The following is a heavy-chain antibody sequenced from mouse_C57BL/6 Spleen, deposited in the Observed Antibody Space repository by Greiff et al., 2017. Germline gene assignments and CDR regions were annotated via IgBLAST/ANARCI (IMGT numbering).Heavy chain of an antibody. V-gene: IGHV1-63*01. D-gene: IGHD2-2*01. Sequence: VKLQESGAELVRPGTSVKMSCKASGYTFTNYWIGWAKQRPGHGLEWIGDIYPGGGYTNYNEKFKGKATLTADKSSSTAYMQFSSLTSEDSAIYYCARSGGPMVTYYFDYWGQGTTLTVSS. J-gene: IGHJ2*01. CDR3: ARSGGPMVTYYFDY. CDR2: IYPGGGYT. CDR1: GYTFTNYW.